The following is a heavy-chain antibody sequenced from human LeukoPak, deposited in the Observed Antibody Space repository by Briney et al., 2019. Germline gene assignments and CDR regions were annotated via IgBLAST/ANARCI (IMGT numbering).Heavy chain of an antibody. V-gene: IGHV3-43*02. Sequence: PGGSLRLSCAASGFTFVGFAMHWVRQAPVRGLEWVSLVTGGGTTYYADSVRGRFTISRDNSKSSLYLQMNTLRTEDTAFYYCAKDTGSGWDFDTWGEGTLVTVSS. CDR1: GFTFVGFA. D-gene: IGHD6-19*01. CDR3: AKDTGSGWDFDT. J-gene: IGHJ4*02. CDR2: VTGGGTT.